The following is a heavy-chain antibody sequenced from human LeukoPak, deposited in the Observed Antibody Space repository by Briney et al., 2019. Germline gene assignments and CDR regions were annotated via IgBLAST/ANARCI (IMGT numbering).Heavy chain of an antibody. J-gene: IGHJ3*02. CDR3: ARPYSSTWKAFDI. D-gene: IGHD6-6*01. CDR1: GYSFTNYW. V-gene: IGHV5-51*01. CDR2: IYPGDSNT. Sequence: GESLKISCKGSGYSFTNYWIGWVRQMPGRGLEWMGIIYPGDSNTRYSPSFEGQVTISADKSITTAYLQWSSLKASDTAMYYCARPYSSTWKAFDIWGQGTVVTVSS.